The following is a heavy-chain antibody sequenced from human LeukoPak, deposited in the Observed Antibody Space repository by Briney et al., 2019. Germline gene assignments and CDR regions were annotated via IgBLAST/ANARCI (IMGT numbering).Heavy chain of an antibody. J-gene: IGHJ5*02. V-gene: IGHV3-21*01. CDR2: ISSSSSYI. CDR3: ARMGASGHDFWSGPLPHWFDP. Sequence: GGSLRLSCAASGFTFSSYSMNWVRQAPGKGLEWVSSISSSSSYIYYADSVKGRFTNSRDNAKNSLYLQMNSLRAEDTAVYYCARMGASGHDFWSGPLPHWFDPWGQGTLVTVSS. CDR1: GFTFSSYS. D-gene: IGHD3-3*01.